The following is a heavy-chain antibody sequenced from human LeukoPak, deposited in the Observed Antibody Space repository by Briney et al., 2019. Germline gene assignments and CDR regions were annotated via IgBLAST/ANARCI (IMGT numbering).Heavy chain of an antibody. D-gene: IGHD2-15*01. J-gene: IGHJ4*02. Sequence: SETLSLTCTVSGGSISSYYLSWIRQPPGKGLEWIGYIYYSGSTNYNPSLKSRVTTSVDTSKNQFSLKLSSVTAADTAVYYCGRKAGDCGGGSCYSIDYWGQGTLVTVSS. CDR2: IYYSGST. V-gene: IGHV4-59*01. CDR3: GRKAGDCGGGSCYSIDY. CDR1: GGSISSYY.